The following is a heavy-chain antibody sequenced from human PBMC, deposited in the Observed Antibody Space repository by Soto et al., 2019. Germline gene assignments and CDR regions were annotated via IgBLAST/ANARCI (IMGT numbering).Heavy chain of an antibody. CDR3: GGQDYGAKGYFFEN. V-gene: IGHV4-34*01. CDR2: INHSGST. D-gene: IGHD4-17*01. J-gene: IGHJ4*02. Sequence: PSETLSLTCAVYGGSFSGYYWSWIRQPPGKGLEWIGEINHSGSTNYNPSLKSRVTISVDTSKNQFSLKLSSVTAADTAVYYCGGQDYGAKGYFFENWGQGSLVTVSS. CDR1: GGSFSGYY.